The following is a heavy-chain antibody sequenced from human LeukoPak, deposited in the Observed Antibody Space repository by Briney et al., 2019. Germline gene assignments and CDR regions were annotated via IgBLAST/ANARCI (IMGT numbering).Heavy chain of an antibody. CDR2: IYYSGST. J-gene: IGHJ3*02. Sequence: SETLSLTCTVSGGSISSSSYYWGWIRQPPGKGLEWIGSIYYSGSTYYNPYRKSRVTISVDTSKNQFSLKLSSVTAADTAVYYCARLSSSSNDAFDIWGQGTMVTVSS. D-gene: IGHD6-13*01. CDR1: GGSISSSSYY. CDR3: ARLSSSSNDAFDI. V-gene: IGHV4-39*01.